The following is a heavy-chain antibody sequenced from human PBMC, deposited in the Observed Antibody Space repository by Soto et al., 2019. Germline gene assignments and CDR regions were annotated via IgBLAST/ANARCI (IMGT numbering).Heavy chain of an antibody. V-gene: IGHV3-21*01. Sequence: EVQLVESGGGLVKPGGSLRLSCAASGFTFSSYSMNWVRQAPGKGLEWVSSISSSSSYIYYSDSVNGRFTISRDNAKNSLYLQMNSLRAEDTAVYYCARDNPAGIFTGAAFDYWGQGTLVTVSS. J-gene: IGHJ4*02. CDR1: GFTFSSYS. CDR3: ARDNPAGIFTGAAFDY. CDR2: ISSSSSYI. D-gene: IGHD1-20*01.